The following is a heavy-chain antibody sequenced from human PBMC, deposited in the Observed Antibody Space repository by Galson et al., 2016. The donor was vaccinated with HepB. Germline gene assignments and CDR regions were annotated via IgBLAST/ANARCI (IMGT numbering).Heavy chain of an antibody. CDR3: AKDRGFGSYRFGAFDI. V-gene: IGHV3-23*01. J-gene: IGHJ3*02. Sequence: SLRLSCAASGFAFSSHAMSWVRQAPGKGLEWVPFISGGGDSTYFAESVKGRFTISRDNSENTVYLQMNRLRAEDTAVYYCAKDRGFGSYRFGAFDIWGQGTVVTVSS. D-gene: IGHD1-26*01. CDR1: GFAFSSHA. CDR2: ISGGGDST.